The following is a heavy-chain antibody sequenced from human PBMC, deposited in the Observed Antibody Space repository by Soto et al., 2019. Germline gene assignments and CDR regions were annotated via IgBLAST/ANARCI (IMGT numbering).Heavy chain of an antibody. Sequence: NPSETLSLTCAVYGGSFSGYYWSWIRQPPGKGLEWIGEINHSGSTNYNPSLKSRVTISVDTSKNQFSLKLSSVTAADTAVYYCARPLYDILTGSHDAFDIWGQGTMVTVSS. CDR3: ARPLYDILTGSHDAFDI. V-gene: IGHV4-34*01. J-gene: IGHJ3*02. CDR1: GGSFSGYY. CDR2: INHSGST. D-gene: IGHD3-9*01.